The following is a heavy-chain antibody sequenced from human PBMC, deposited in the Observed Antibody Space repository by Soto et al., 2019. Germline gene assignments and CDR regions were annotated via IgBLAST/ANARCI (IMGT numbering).Heavy chain of an antibody. CDR2: MYQTGTS. V-gene: IGHV4-4*02. Sequence: QVQLQESGPGLVKPSETLSLTCAVSGGSIISDDWWSWVRESPGKGLEWIGEMYQTGTSNYNPSLNSRVTISLDKSKNQFSLKLSSVTAADTAVYYCARRLAVVPAAPFDYWGQGTLVTVSS. CDR3: ARRLAVVPAAPFDY. CDR1: GGSIISDDW. J-gene: IGHJ4*02. D-gene: IGHD2-2*01.